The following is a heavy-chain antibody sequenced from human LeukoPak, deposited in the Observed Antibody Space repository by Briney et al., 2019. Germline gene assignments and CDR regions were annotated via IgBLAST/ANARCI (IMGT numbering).Heavy chain of an antibody. CDR3: AREAQYYYDSSGYLNQYWYFDL. Sequence: PSETLSLTCTVSGGSISSYYWSWIRQPAGKGLEWSGRIYTSGSTNYNPSLKSRVTMSVDTSKNQFSLKLSSVTAADTAVYYCAREAQYYYDSSGYLNQYWYFDLWGRGTLVTVSS. D-gene: IGHD3-22*01. CDR2: IYTSGST. CDR1: GGSISSYY. V-gene: IGHV4-4*07. J-gene: IGHJ2*01.